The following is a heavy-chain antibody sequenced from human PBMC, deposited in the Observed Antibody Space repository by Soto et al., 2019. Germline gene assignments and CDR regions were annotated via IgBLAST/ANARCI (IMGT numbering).Heavy chain of an antibody. D-gene: IGHD2-2*01. CDR2: IYWNDDK. CDR3: VHRLPMLGRCTSTSFPGKFDS. V-gene: IGHV2-5*01. J-gene: IGHJ4*02. Sequence: QITLKVSGPTLVKPTQTLTLTCSFYGFSLSTSGVGVGWIRQPPGKALEWFALIYWNDDKRYSPSLKNRLTITKDTAKIQAVLTMTNMDPVVTATYYCVHRLPMLGRCTSTSFPGKFDSLSQGTLVTVSS. CDR1: GFSLSTSGVG.